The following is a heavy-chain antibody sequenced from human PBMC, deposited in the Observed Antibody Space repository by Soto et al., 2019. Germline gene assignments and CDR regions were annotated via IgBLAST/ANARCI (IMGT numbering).Heavy chain of an antibody. CDR2: IWYDGSNK. D-gene: IGHD3-9*01. CDR3: ARDLLYYDILTGYWIDYYYYGMDV. V-gene: IGHV3-33*01. CDR1: GFTFSSYG. Sequence: GGSLRLSCAASGFTFSSYGMHWVRQAPGKGLEWVAVIWYDGSNKYYADSVKGRFTISRDNSKNTLYLQMNSLRAEDTAVYYCARDLLYYDILTGYWIDYYYYGMDVWGQGTTVTVSS. J-gene: IGHJ6*02.